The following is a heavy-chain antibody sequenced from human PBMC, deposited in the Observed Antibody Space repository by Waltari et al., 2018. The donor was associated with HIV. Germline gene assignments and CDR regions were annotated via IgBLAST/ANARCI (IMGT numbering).Heavy chain of an antibody. J-gene: IGHJ4*02. D-gene: IGHD3-22*01. CDR2: MSPNTGNT. V-gene: IGHV1-8*01. CDR1: GYTFTSYD. CDR3: ASTGYYFDSSGYPRYFDY. Sequence: QVQLVQSGAEVKKPGASVKVSCKASGYTFTSYDINWVRQANGQGLEWMGLMSPNTGNTGYARKFQGRVTMTRNTSRSTAYMELSSLRSEDTAVYYCASTGYYFDSSGYPRYFDYWGQGTLVTVSS.